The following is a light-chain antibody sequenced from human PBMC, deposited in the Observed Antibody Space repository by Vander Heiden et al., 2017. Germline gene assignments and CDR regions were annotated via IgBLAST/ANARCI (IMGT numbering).Light chain of an antibody. V-gene: IGKV2-28*01. J-gene: IGKJ5*01. CDR2: LSS. CDR3: MQALQTPIT. CDR1: QSLLHHDGYNY. Sequence: DIVMTPSPLLLPVTPGEPDSIYCRSTQSLLHHDGYNYVEWLLQKRGQSPQLLIYLSSNRASGVADRCSGSGSGTDFTLKISRVEADDVGVYYCMQALQTPITFGQGTRLEIK.